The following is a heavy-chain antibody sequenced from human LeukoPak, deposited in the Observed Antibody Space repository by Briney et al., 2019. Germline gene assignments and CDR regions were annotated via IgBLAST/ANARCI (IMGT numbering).Heavy chain of an antibody. CDR2: INPGNGET. Sequence: GASVKVSCKGSGYIFTNYAVQWVRQAPGQSLEWLGWINPGNGETRYSRKFQGRVTMSIDTSATTAYMELDSLTAEDTAIYYCSRDRWHCVVNCDSVYYYSLDVWDQGTTVTVSS. CDR3: SRDRWHCVVNCDSVYYYSLDV. V-gene: IGHV1-3*01. D-gene: IGHD4/OR15-4a*01. J-gene: IGHJ6*02. CDR1: GYIFTNYA.